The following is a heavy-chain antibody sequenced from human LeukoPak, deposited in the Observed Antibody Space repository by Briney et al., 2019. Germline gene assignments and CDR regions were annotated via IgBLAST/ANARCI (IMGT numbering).Heavy chain of an antibody. CDR2: ISYDGSNK. Sequence: GGSLRLSCAASGFTFSSYAMHWVRQAPGKGLELVAVISYDGSNKYYADSVKGRFTISRDNSKNTLYLQMNSLRAEDTAVYYCARARRDGVFDYWGQGTLVTVSS. CDR1: GFTFSSYA. V-gene: IGHV3-30*04. J-gene: IGHJ4*02. D-gene: IGHD5-24*01. CDR3: ARARRDGVFDY.